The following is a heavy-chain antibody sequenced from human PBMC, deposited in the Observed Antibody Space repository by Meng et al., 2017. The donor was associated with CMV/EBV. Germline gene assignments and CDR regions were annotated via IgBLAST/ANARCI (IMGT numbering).Heavy chain of an antibody. V-gene: IGHV1-18*01. Sequence: ASVKVSCKASGYTFTSYGIGWVRQAPGQGLEWMGWISAYNGNTNYAQRLQGRVTMTTDTSTSTAYMELSRLRSDDTAVYYCARSFGGQGRFLEWLGPWGQGTLVTVSS. D-gene: IGHD3-3*01. CDR2: ISAYNGNT. J-gene: IGHJ5*02. CDR3: ARSFGGQGRFLEWLGP. CDR1: GYTFTSYG.